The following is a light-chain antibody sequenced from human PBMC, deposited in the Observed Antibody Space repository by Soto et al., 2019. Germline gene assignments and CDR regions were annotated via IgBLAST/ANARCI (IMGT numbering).Light chain of an antibody. J-gene: IGKJ1*01. V-gene: IGKV1-8*01. CDR3: QQYYSYPRT. CDR1: QPISSY. Sequence: AIRMTQSPSSFSASTGDRVTVTCRASQPISSYLAWYQQKPGRAPKLLISAASSLHSGGPSRFSGSGSETEFTLTISGPQSEDFATYYCQQYYSYPRTFGPGTKVEVK. CDR2: AAS.